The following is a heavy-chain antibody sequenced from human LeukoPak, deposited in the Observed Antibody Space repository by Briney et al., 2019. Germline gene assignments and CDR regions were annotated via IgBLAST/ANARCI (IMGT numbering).Heavy chain of an antibody. D-gene: IGHD6-13*01. CDR1: GYTFTSYD. CDR2: MNPNSGNT. CDR3: ARGAADSGAFDI. J-gene: IGHJ3*02. V-gene: IGHV1-8*01. Sequence: ASVKVSCKASGYTFTSYDINWVRQATGQGLEWMGWMNPNSGNTGYARKFQGRVTMTRNTSISTAYMELSSLRSEDTAVYYCARGAADSGAFDIWGQGTMVTASS.